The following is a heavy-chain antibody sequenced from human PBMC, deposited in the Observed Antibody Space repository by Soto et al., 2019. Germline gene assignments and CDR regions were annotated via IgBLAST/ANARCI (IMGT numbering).Heavy chain of an antibody. V-gene: IGHV6-1*01. Sequence: PSQTLSLTCAISGDSVSSTSAAWSWIRQSPSRGLEWLGRTYYRSKWYSDYAVSVKSRITINPDTSKNQFSLQLNSVTPEDTAVYDCARGSYYSGWVWGQGTMVIVSS. CDR2: TYYRSKWYS. CDR3: ARGSYYSGWV. J-gene: IGHJ4*02. CDR1: GDSVSSTSAA. D-gene: IGHD6-19*01.